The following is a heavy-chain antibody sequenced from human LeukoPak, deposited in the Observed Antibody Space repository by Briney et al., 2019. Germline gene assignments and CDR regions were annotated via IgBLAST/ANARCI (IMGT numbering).Heavy chain of an antibody. CDR2: ISYDGSNK. D-gene: IGHD3-9*01. V-gene: IGHV3-30*18. Sequence: GRSLRLSCAASGFTFSSYGMHWVRQAPGKGLEWVAVISYDGSNKYYADSVKGRFTISRDNSKNTLYLQMNSLRAEDTAVYYCAKDGPGYGDYIDYWGQGTLVTVSS. CDR1: GFTFSSYG. CDR3: AKDGPGYGDYIDY. J-gene: IGHJ4*02.